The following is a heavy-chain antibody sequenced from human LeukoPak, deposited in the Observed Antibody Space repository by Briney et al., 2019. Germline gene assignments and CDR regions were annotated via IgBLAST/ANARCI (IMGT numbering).Heavy chain of an antibody. D-gene: IGHD2-2*01. CDR2: IDYSGST. Sequence: PSETLSLTCTVSGGSISSGDYYWSWIRQPPGKGLEWIGYIDYSGSTYYNPSLKSRVTISVDTSKNQFSLKLSSVTAADTAVYYCARDRGYCSSTSCYSWFDPWGQGTLVTVSS. CDR3: ARDRGYCSSTSCYSWFDP. CDR1: GGSISSGDYY. J-gene: IGHJ5*02. V-gene: IGHV4-30-4*08.